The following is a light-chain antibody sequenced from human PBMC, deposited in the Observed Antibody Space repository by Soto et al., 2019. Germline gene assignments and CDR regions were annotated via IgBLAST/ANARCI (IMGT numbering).Light chain of an antibody. V-gene: IGKV3-11*01. CDR1: QSVSLS. Sequence: EIVLTQSPATLSVSLGDSATLSCRASQSVSLSLAWYQMRPGQPPRLLIYGASTRATDIPARFSGSGSGTDFTLTIRSLEPEDLAVYYCQQSSNWPSITVGKGTRLEIK. CDR2: GAS. J-gene: IGKJ5*01. CDR3: QQSSNWPSIT.